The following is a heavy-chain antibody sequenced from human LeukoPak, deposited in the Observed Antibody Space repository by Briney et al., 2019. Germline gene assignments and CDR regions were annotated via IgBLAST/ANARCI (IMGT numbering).Heavy chain of an antibody. J-gene: IGHJ5*02. D-gene: IGHD2-2*01. CDR2: IIPIFGTA. Sequence: ASVKVSCKASGGTLSGYAVSWVRQAPGQGLEWMGGIIPIFGTANYAQKFQGRVTITTDESTSTAYMELSSLRSEDTAVYYCARAPCSSTSCYVFAWFDPWGQGTLVTVSS. V-gene: IGHV1-69*05. CDR1: GGTLSGYA. CDR3: ARAPCSSTSCYVFAWFDP.